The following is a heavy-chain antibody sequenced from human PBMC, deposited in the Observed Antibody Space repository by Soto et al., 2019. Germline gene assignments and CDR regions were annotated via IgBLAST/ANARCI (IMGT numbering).Heavy chain of an antibody. J-gene: IGHJ4*02. D-gene: IGHD3-22*01. V-gene: IGHV3-74*01. CDR3: ARDSPWYYYDSSGLDY. CDR2: INSDGSST. Sequence: AGGSLRLSCAASGFTFSSYWMHWVRQAPGKGLVWVSRINSDGSSTSYADSVKGRFTISRDNAKNTLYLQMNSLRAEDTAVYYCARDSPWYYYDSSGLDYWGQGTLVTVSS. CDR1: GFTFSSYW.